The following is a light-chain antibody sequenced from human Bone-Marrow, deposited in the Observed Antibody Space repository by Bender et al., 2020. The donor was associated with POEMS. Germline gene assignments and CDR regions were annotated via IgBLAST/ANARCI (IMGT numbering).Light chain of an antibody. Sequence: QSVLTQPAAVSGSPGQSITISCTGTGSDVGGYNYVSWYQQHPGKAPQLMISDVSDRPSGVSDRFSGSKSGNTASLTISGLQADDEADYYCSSFASSSTWVFGGGTKLTVL. J-gene: IGLJ3*02. CDR1: GSDVGGYNY. V-gene: IGLV2-14*01. CDR2: DVS. CDR3: SSFASSSTWV.